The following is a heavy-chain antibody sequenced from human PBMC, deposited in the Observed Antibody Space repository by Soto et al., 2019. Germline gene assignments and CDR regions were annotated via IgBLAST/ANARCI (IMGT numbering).Heavy chain of an antibody. D-gene: IGHD1-26*01. CDR2: INRDGSVR. V-gene: IGHV3-7*03. CDR3: TSARSSVGAPGGFIEF. J-gene: IGHJ4*02. CDR1: GFIFSSYW. Sequence: EVQVMESGGGLVQPGGSLRLSCAPSGFIFSSYWMSWVRQPPGKGLEWVANINRDGSVRNYVDSVKGRFTISRDNAKNSAYLQMDSLRADDTAVYYCTSARSSVGAPGGFIEFWGQGTLFNVS.